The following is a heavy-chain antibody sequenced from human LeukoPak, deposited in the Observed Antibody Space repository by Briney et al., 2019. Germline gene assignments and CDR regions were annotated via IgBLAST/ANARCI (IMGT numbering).Heavy chain of an antibody. D-gene: IGHD5-12*01. V-gene: IGHV3-23*01. CDR2: ISGSGGST. Sequence: GGSLRLSCAASGFTFSSYAMSWVRQAPGKGLEWVSAISGSGGSTYYADSVKGRFTISRDNSKNTLYLRMNSLRAEDTAVYYCAKDSGYDSSYYYYMDVWGKGTTVTVSS. CDR1: GFTFSSYA. J-gene: IGHJ6*03. CDR3: AKDSGYDSSYYYYMDV.